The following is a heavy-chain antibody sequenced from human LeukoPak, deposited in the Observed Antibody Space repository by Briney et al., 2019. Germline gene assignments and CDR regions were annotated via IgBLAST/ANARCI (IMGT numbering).Heavy chain of an antibody. CDR1: GFSFSTYS. CDR2: VSSSASTK. V-gene: IGHV3-48*01. J-gene: IGHJ4*02. D-gene: IGHD1-26*01. Sequence: GGSLRLSCVASGFSFSTYSMNWVRHAAGKGLEWVSYVSSSASTKYYADSVEGRFTVSRDNAKNSLYLQMNSLRAEDSGVYYCARPRGGGSHNDFDYWGQRTLVTVSS. CDR3: ARPRGGGSHNDFDY.